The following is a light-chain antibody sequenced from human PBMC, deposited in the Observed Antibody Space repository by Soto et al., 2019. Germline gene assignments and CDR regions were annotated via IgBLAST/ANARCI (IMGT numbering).Light chain of an antibody. J-gene: IGLJ2*01. CDR2: VNSDGSH. Sequence: QSVLTQSPSASASLGASVKLTCTLSSGHSSYAIAGHQQQPEKGPRYLMKVNSDGSHSKGDGIPDRFSGSSSGAERYLTSSSLQSEDEADYYCQTWGTGIVVFGGGTKLTVL. V-gene: IGLV4-69*01. CDR1: SGHSSYA. CDR3: QTWGTGIVV.